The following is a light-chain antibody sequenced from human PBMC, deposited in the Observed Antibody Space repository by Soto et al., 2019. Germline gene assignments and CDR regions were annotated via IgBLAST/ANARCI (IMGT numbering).Light chain of an antibody. Sequence: EIQMTQSPSSLSASVGDRVTITSRASQGISNQLDWFQQKPGKAPKTLIYDASSLHSGVPSKFSGSGSGTDFTLTISSLQPEDFATYYCLQYSDYPRTFGQGTKVDIK. V-gene: IGKV1-16*02. CDR3: LQYSDYPRT. CDR2: DAS. J-gene: IGKJ1*01. CDR1: QGISNQ.